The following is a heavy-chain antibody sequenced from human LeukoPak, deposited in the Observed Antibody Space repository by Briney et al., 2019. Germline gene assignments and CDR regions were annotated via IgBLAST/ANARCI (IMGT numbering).Heavy chain of an antibody. CDR1: GFTFSSYA. Sequence: GGSLRLSCAASGFTFSSYAMSWVRQAPGKGLEWVSAISGSGGSTYYADSVKGRFTISRDDSKNMVYLQMNSLRAEDTAVYFCAREGYSSGWFRLWGQGTLVTVSS. V-gene: IGHV3-23*01. CDR2: ISGSGGST. J-gene: IGHJ4*02. D-gene: IGHD6-19*01. CDR3: AREGYSSGWFRL.